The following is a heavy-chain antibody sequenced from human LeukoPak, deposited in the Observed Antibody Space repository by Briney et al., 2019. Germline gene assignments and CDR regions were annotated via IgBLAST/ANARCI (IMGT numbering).Heavy chain of an antibody. Sequence: ASVKVSCKVSGYTLTELSMHWVRQVPGKGLEWMGGFDPEDGETIYAQKFQGRVTMTEDTSTDTAYMELSSLRSEDTAVYYCATDGSSGYYQNWFDPWGQGTLVTVSS. D-gene: IGHD3-22*01. CDR1: GYTLTELS. J-gene: IGHJ5*02. V-gene: IGHV1-24*01. CDR2: FDPEDGET. CDR3: ATDGSSGYYQNWFDP.